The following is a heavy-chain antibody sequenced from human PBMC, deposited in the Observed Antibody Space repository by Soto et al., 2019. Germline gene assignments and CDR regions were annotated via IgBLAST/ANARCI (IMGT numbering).Heavy chain of an antibody. J-gene: IGHJ4*02. CDR2: IYYSGNT. D-gene: IGHD6-13*01. V-gene: IGHV4-30-4*01. Sequence: QVQLRESGPGLVKPSQTLSLTCTVSGDSISSGDYYWSWIRQPPGKGLEWMGCIYYSGNTYYNPSLKRRFSISVDTSKNQFSLQLSSVTVADTAVYYCARDFKRYSSPPCPLEYWGLGTLVTVSS. CDR3: ARDFKRYSSPPCPLEY. CDR1: GDSISSGDYY.